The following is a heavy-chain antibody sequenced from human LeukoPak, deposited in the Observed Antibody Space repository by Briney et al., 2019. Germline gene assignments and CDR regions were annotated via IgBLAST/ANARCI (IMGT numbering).Heavy chain of an antibody. CDR3: TRMPAAIGLAFDY. D-gene: IGHD6-13*01. CDR1: GFTVSSNY. V-gene: IGHV2-70*11. Sequence: LRLSCAASGFTVSSNYMSWIRQPPGKALEWLARIDWDDDKYYSTSLKTRLTISKDTSKNQVVLTMTNMDPVDTATYYCTRMPAAIGLAFDYWGQGTLVTVAS. J-gene: IGHJ4*02. CDR2: IDWDDDK.